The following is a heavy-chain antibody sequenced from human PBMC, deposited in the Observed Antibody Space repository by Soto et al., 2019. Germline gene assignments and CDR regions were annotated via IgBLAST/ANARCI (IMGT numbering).Heavy chain of an antibody. Sequence: GGSLRLSCAASGFTFSSHAMSWIRQAPGKGLEWVSAISGSGGSTYYADSVKGRFTISRDNSKNTLYLQMNSLRAEDTAVYYCAKDNCSGGSCYVGWFDPWGQGTLVTVSS. CDR2: ISGSGGST. D-gene: IGHD2-15*01. CDR3: AKDNCSGGSCYVGWFDP. CDR1: GFTFSSHA. V-gene: IGHV3-23*01. J-gene: IGHJ5*02.